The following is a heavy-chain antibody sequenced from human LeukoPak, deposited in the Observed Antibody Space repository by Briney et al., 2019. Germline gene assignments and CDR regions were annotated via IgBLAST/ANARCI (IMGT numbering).Heavy chain of an antibody. CDR3: ARVGWLGGRGGPTYYFDY. Sequence: PGGSVRLSCAACGFTFSSYWMSGVRQAPGKGLEWVANIKQDGCEKYYVDSVKGRFTISRDNAKNSLYLQMNSVRAEDKAVYYCARVGWLGGRGGPTYYFDYWGQGTLVTVSS. V-gene: IGHV3-7*01. CDR2: IKQDGCEK. D-gene: IGHD5-12*01. CDR1: GFTFSSYW. J-gene: IGHJ4*02.